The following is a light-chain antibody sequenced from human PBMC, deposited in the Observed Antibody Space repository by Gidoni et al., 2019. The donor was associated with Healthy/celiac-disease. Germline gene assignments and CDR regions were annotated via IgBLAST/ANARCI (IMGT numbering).Light chain of an antibody. Sequence: DIQMTQSPSSLSASVGDRVTITCQASQDISNYLNWYQQKPGKATKLLIYDASNLETVVPSRFSGSGSGTDSTFTISSLQPEDIATYYCQQLKTFGQGTKLEI. V-gene: IGKV1-33*01. CDR3: QQLKT. CDR2: DAS. J-gene: IGKJ2*01. CDR1: QDISNY.